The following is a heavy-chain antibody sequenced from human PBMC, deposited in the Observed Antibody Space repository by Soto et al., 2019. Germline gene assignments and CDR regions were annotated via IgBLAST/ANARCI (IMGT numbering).Heavy chain of an antibody. CDR2: IYRTGST. D-gene: IGHD1-7*01. Sequence: SETLSLTCAVSGGSFTSNNWWTWVRQPPGQGLEWIGEIYRTGSTNYNPSLKRRVTISLDKSENQFSLKVTSLTAADTAVYYCASRDPGTSVDYWGQGTLVTVSS. J-gene: IGHJ4*02. V-gene: IGHV4-4*02. CDR3: ASRDPGTSVDY. CDR1: GGSFTSNNW.